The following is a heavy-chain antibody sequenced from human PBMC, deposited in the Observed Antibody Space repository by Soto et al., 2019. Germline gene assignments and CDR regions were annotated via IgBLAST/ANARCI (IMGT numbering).Heavy chain of an antibody. J-gene: IGHJ4*02. CDR3: ARDLAYIREY. CDR1: GGSISSDGYY. Sequence: SETLSLTCTVSGGSISSDGYYWSWIRQHPGKGLEWIGYIYHNGNTYYNPSLKSRVTISVDTSKNQFSLNLSSVTAADTAVYYCARDLAYIREYWGQGTQVTVS. D-gene: IGHD3-10*01. CDR2: IYHNGNT. V-gene: IGHV4-31*03.